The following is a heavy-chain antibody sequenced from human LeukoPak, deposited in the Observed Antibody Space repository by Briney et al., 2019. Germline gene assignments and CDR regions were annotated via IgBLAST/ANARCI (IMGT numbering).Heavy chain of an antibody. Sequence: GGSLRFSCAASGFTFSSYAMSWVRQAPGKGLEWVSAISGSGGSTYYADSVKGRFTISRDNSKNTLYLQMNSLRAEDAAVYYCAKGGYSYGSFDYWGQGTLVTVSS. V-gene: IGHV3-23*01. D-gene: IGHD5-18*01. CDR3: AKGGYSYGSFDY. CDR1: GFTFSSYA. CDR2: ISGSGGST. J-gene: IGHJ4*02.